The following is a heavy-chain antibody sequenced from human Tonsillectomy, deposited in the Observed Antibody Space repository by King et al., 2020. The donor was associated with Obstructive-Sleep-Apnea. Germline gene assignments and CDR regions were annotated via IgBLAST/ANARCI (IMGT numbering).Heavy chain of an antibody. CDR2: IDYRGST. D-gene: IGHD5-24*01. V-gene: IGHV4-39*06. CDR3: ARDGPGDAGLEGTFDY. J-gene: IGHJ4*02. Sequence: VRRSETLSLTCTVAGGSISSSSYYWGWIRQPPGKGLEGIGSIDYRGSTYYNPSVKSRVTISVDTSKNQFPRKLSTVTAADTAVYYCARDGPGDAGLEGTFDYWGQGTLVTVSS. CDR1: GGSISSSSYY.